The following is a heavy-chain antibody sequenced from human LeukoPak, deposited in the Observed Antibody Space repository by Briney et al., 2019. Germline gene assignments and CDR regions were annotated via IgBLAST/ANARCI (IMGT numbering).Heavy chain of an antibody. J-gene: IGHJ4*02. D-gene: IGHD2-2*01. V-gene: IGHV3-30*04. Sequence: GGSLRLSCAASGFTFSSYAMHWVRQAPGKGLEWVAVISYDGSNKYYADSVKGRFTISRDNSKNTLYLQMNSLRAEDTAVYYCARGRPEDYWGQGILVTVSS. CDR2: ISYDGSNK. CDR3: ARGRPEDY. CDR1: GFTFSSYA.